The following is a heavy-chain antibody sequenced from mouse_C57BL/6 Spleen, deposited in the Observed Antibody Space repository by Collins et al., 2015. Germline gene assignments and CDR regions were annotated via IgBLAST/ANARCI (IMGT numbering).Heavy chain of an antibody. CDR2: IDPSDSYT. Sequence: QVQLQQPGAELVRPGTSVKLSCKASGYTFTSYWMHWVKQRPGQGLEWIGVIDPSDSYTNYNQKLKGKATLTVDTSSSTAYMQLSSLTSEDSAVYYCGSSEGYWGQGTTLTVSS. D-gene: IGHD1-1*01. V-gene: IGHV1-59*01. CDR1: GYTFTSYW. J-gene: IGHJ2*01. CDR3: GSSEGY.